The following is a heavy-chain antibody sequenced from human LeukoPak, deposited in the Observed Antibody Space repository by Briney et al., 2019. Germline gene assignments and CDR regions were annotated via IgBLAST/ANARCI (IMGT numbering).Heavy chain of an antibody. CDR2: ISWNSGSI. J-gene: IGHJ4*02. V-gene: IGHV3-9*01. Sequence: GGSLRLSCAASGFTFDDYAMHWVRQAPGKGLEWVSGISWNSGSIGYADSVKGRFTISRDNAKNSLYLQMNSLRADDTAVYYCARLGSRYGSGSYRVPVDYWGQGTLVTVSS. D-gene: IGHD3-10*01. CDR3: ARLGSRYGSGSYRVPVDY. CDR1: GFTFDDYA.